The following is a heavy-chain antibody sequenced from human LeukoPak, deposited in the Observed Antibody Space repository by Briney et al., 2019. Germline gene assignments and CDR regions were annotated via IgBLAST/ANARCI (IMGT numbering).Heavy chain of an antibody. J-gene: IGHJ3*02. CDR3: AREGGKEEMTTISTGGAFDI. V-gene: IGHV4-39*07. CDR1: GGSISSYY. Sequence: SETLSLTCTVSGGSISSYYWGWIRQPPGKGLEWIGSIYYSGSTYYNPSLKSRVTISVDTSKNQFSLKLSSVTAADTAVYYCAREGGKEEMTTISTGGAFDIWGQGTMVTVSS. CDR2: IYYSGST. D-gene: IGHD5-24*01.